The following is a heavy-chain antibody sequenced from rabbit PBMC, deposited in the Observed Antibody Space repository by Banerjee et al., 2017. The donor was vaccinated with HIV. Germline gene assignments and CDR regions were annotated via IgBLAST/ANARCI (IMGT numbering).Heavy chain of an antibody. Sequence: GLEWIGCIYSSSGSTWDASWAKGRFTVSRASSTTVTLQMTSLTAADTATYFCARDAGSREFTLWGPGTLVTVS. D-gene: IGHD4-2*01. CDR2: IYSSSGST. V-gene: IGHV1S40*01. CDR3: ARDAGSREFTL. J-gene: IGHJ4*01.